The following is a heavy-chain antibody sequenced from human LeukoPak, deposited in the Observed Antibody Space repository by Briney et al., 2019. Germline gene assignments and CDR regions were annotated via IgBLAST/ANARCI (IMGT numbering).Heavy chain of an antibody. CDR2: ISTSSSYI. CDR3: ARGASVVAGSDDVFDI. Sequence: GGSLRLSCAASGFTFSDYYMSWIRQAPGKGLEWVSSISTSSSYIYYADSVKGRFTISRDNAKKSLYLQMNSLRADDTAVYYCARGASVVAGSDDVFDIWGQGTMVTVSS. J-gene: IGHJ3*02. V-gene: IGHV3-11*06. CDR1: GFTFSDYY. D-gene: IGHD6-19*01.